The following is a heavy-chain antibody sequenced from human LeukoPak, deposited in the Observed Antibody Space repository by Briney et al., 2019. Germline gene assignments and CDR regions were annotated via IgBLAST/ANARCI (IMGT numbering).Heavy chain of an antibody. J-gene: IGHJ4*02. V-gene: IGHV1-18*01. CDR1: GYTFTSYG. D-gene: IGHD6-6*01. CDR2: ISAYNGNT. CDR3: ARDPNRYSSSSDGY. Sequence: GASVKVSCKASGYTFTSYGISWVRQAPGQGLEWMGWISAYNGNTNYAQKLQGRVTMTTDTSTSTAYMELRSLRSDDTAVYYCARDPNRYSSSSDGYWGQGTLVTVSS.